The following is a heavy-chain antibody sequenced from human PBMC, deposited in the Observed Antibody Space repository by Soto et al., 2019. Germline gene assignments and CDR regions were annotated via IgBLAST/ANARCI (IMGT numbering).Heavy chain of an antibody. CDR1: GDSVSSNSAA. J-gene: IGHJ6*02. Sequence: SQTLSLTCAISGDSVSSNSAAWNWIRQSPSRGLEWLGRTYYRSKWYNDYAVSVNSRITINPDTSKNQFSLQLNSVTPEDTAVYYCARDSGGYCSSTSCYGDYYYGMDVWGQGTTVTVSS. CDR2: TYYRSKWYN. V-gene: IGHV6-1*01. D-gene: IGHD2-2*01. CDR3: ARDSGGYCSSTSCYGDYYYGMDV.